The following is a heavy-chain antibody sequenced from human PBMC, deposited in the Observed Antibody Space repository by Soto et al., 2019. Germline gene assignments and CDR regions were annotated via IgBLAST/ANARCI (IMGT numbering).Heavy chain of an antibody. J-gene: IGHJ6*03. V-gene: IGHV3-48*01. CDR2: ISSSSSTI. CDR3: ARENKNVVVPAAMDLYYYYYMDV. CDR1: GFTFSSYS. Sequence: PGGSLRLSCAASGFTFSSYSMNWVRQAPGKGLGWFSNISSSSSTIYYADSVEGRFTISRDNAKNSLYLQMNSLRAEDTAVYYCARENKNVVVPAAMDLYYYYYMDVWGKGTTVTVSS. D-gene: IGHD2-2*01.